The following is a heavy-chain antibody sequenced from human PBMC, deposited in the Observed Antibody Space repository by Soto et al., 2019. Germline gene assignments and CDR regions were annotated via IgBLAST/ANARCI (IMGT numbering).Heavy chain of an antibody. J-gene: IGHJ4*02. CDR2: FYYGGST. D-gene: IGHD6-19*01. Sequence: QLQLQESGPGLVKPSETLSLTCSVSGGSISSSSHFWGWIRQSPGKGLEWIGGFYYGGSTYNNPSLGSRVTVSGDTSKNQFSLKLTSMTAADTGVFYCPRLVIQWLVLDHWCQGLLVTVSS. V-gene: IGHV4-39*01. CDR1: GGSISSSSHF. CDR3: PRLVIQWLVLDH.